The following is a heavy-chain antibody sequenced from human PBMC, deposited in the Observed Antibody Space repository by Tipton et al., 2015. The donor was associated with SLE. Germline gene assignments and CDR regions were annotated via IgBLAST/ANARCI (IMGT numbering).Heavy chain of an antibody. CDR1: GFTFSSYE. V-gene: IGHV3-48*03. CDR3: ARVPRDCYGHDPYYYYYMDV. Sequence: GSLRLSCAASGFTFSSYEMNWVRQAPGKGLERVSYISSSGSTIYYADSVKGRFTISRDNAKNSLYLQMNSLRAEDTAVYYCARVPRDCYGHDPYYYYYMDVWGKGTTVTVSS. D-gene: IGHD2-21*02. J-gene: IGHJ6*03. CDR2: ISSSGSTI.